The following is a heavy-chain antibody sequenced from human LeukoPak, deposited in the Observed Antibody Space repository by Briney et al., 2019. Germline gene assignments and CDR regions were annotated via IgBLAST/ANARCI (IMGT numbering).Heavy chain of an antibody. V-gene: IGHV3-53*01. CDR1: GLTVSSTY. Sequence: GGSLRLSCAASGLTVSSTYMSWVRQAPGKGLECVSVIYTGGDTYYADSVKGRLTISRDDSKNTLFLQMNGLRAEDTAVYYCASRPRGGAALDYWGQGTLVTVSS. D-gene: IGHD6-6*01. CDR2: IYTGGDT. CDR3: ASRPRGGAALDY. J-gene: IGHJ4*02.